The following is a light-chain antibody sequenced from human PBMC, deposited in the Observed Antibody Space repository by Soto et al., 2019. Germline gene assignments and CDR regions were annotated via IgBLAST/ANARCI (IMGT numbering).Light chain of an antibody. CDR1: SSDVGGYNH. CDR2: DVS. J-gene: IGLJ1*01. CDR3: SSYTRSSTEV. Sequence: QSVLTQPAFVSGSPGQSITISCTGTSSDVGGYNHVSWYQQHPGKAPKLMIYDVSNRPSGVSNRFSGSKSGNTASLTISGLQAEDEADYYCSSYTRSSTEVFGTGTKVTV. V-gene: IGLV2-14*01.